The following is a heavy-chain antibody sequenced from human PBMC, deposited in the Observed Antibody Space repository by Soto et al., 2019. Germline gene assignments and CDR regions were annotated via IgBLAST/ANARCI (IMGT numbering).Heavy chain of an antibody. CDR2: IWYDGSNK. CDR1: GFTFSNAW. CDR3: ARDRHSRLFDY. V-gene: IGHV3-33*08. J-gene: IGHJ4*02. Sequence: GGSLRLSCAASGFTFSNAWMSWVRQAPGKGLEWVAVIWYDGSNKYYADSVKGRFTISRDNSKNTLYLQMNSLRAEDTAVYYCARDRHSRLFDYWGQGTLVTVSS. D-gene: IGHD6-13*01.